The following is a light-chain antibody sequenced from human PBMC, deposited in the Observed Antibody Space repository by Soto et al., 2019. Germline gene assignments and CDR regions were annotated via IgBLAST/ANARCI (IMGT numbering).Light chain of an antibody. CDR1: QDISSS. CDR2: ESS. J-gene: IGKJ3*01. CDR3: QQFSNFPYT. V-gene: IGKV1-33*01. Sequence: DIQMTQSPSSLSASVGDRVTISCQASQDISSSLVWYQQTPGKAPKFLIYESSNLETGVPSRFTGSGSGRKFTLTISGLQFGDFATYFCQQFSNFPYTFGPGTKLDI.